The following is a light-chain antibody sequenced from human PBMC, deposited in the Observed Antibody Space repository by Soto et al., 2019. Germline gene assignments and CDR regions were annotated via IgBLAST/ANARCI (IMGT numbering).Light chain of an antibody. CDR3: QQYNSHPYV. J-gene: IGKJ2*01. CDR1: QSISIW. V-gene: IGKV1-5*03. CDR2: KAS. Sequence: DIQMTQSPSTLSASVGDRVTITCRASQSISIWLAWYQQKPGKVPSLLIYKASSLQTGVSSRFSGSGSGTEFILTISSLQPDDFATYYCQQYNSHPYVFGQGTKLEIK.